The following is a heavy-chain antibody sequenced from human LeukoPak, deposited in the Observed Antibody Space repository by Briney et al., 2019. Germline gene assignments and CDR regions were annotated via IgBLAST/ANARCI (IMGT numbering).Heavy chain of an antibody. CDR2: INPNSGGT. D-gene: IGHD2-15*01. V-gene: IGHV1-2*04. J-gene: IGHJ3*02. Sequence: ASVTVSCTASGYTFTGYYMHWVRQAPGQGLEWMGWINPNSGGTNYAQKFQGWVTMTRDTSIRTAYMELSRLRSDDTAVYYCARGGGGVGDAFDIWGQGTMVTVSS. CDR3: ARGGGGVGDAFDI. CDR1: GYTFTGYY.